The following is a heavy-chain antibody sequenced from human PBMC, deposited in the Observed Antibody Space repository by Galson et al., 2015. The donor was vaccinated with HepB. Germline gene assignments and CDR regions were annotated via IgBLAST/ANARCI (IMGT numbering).Heavy chain of an antibody. D-gene: IGHD6-19*01. J-gene: IGHJ4*02. CDR2: ISYDGSNK. CDR1: GFTFSSYT. CDR3: AREIAVAGQRFLDY. Sequence: SLRLSCAASGFTFSSYTMHWVRQAPGKGLEWVAVISYDGSNKYYADSVKGRFTISRDNSKNTLYLQMNSLRAEDTAVYYCAREIAVAGQRFLDYWGQGTLVTVSS. V-gene: IGHV3-30-3*01.